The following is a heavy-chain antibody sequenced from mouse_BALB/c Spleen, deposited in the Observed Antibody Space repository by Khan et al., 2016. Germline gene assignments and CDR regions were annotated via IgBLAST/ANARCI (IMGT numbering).Heavy chain of an antibody. CDR2: IWAGGST. J-gene: IGHJ4*01. D-gene: IGHD2-4*01. V-gene: IGHV2-9*02. CDR3: ARDDYDGLYYYAMDY. Sequence: QVQLKESGPGLVAPSQSLSITCTVSGFSLTSYGVHWVRQPPGKGLEWLGVIWAGGSTNYNSALMSRLSISKDNSKSQVFLKMNSLQTDDTAMYYYARDDYDGLYYYAMDYWGQGTSVTVSS. CDR1: GFSLTSYG.